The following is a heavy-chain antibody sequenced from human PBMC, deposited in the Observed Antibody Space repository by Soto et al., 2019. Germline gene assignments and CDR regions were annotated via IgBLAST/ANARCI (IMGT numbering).Heavy chain of an antibody. Sequence: SETLSLTCTVSGGTISSGGYYWSWIRQHPGKGLEWIGYIYYSGSTDYNPSLKSRVTISVDTSKNQFSLKLSSVTAADTAVYYCARDSGLAAAGSPYYYYYGMDVWGQGTTVTVSS. CDR3: ARDSGLAAAGSPYYYYYGMDV. J-gene: IGHJ6*02. CDR2: IYYSGST. V-gene: IGHV4-31*03. CDR1: GGTISSGGYY. D-gene: IGHD6-13*01.